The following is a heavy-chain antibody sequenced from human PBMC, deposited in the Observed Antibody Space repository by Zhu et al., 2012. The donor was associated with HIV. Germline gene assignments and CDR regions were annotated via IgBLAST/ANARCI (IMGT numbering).Heavy chain of an antibody. Sequence: QVRLQGSGPRLLKPSETLSLTCTVSGGSITDPGYFWAWIRQPPGKGLEWIGSVYYSGDTYDNPSLKSRLTISVDTSNNQSSLQLRSLTAADTAVYYCAKSRTSGWYSYAFDVWGQGRVVSVS. CDR2: VYYSGDT. V-gene: IGHV4-39*01. CDR1: GGSITDPGYF. D-gene: IGHD6-19*01. J-gene: IGHJ3*01. CDR3: AKSRTSGWYSYAFDV.